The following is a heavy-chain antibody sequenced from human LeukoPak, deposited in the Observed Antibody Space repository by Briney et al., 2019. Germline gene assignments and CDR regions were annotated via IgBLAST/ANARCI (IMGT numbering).Heavy chain of an antibody. CDR2: INSYSGDT. Sequence: ASVKFSCKASGYTFTGYHIHWVRQAPGQGLEWMGRINSYSGDTNFAQKFQGRVTMTMDTSITTAYMDLSSLAPADTAAYFCARGDAIHTSSCSTGYWGQGTQVTVSS. CDR1: GYTFTGYH. D-gene: IGHD2-15*01. CDR3: ARGDAIHTSSCSTGY. V-gene: IGHV1-2*06. J-gene: IGHJ4*02.